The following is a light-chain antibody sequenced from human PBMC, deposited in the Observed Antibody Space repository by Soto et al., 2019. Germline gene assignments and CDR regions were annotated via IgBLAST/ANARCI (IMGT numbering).Light chain of an antibody. Sequence: DIQMTQSPSSLSASVGDRVNITCRASQSISRDLNWYQQKPGKAPNLLIYAASTLESGVPSRFSGSGSGTDFTLTISSLQLEDFATYYCQQNYSTPLAFGGGTKVDIK. J-gene: IGKJ4*01. CDR3: QQNYSTPLA. V-gene: IGKV1-39*01. CDR2: AAS. CDR1: QSISRD.